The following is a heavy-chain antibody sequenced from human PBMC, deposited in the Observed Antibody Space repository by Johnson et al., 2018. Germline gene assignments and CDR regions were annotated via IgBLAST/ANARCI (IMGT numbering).Heavy chain of an antibody. Sequence: QVQLVESGGGLVKPGGSLRLSCAASGFTFSTYGMHWVRQAPGKGLEWVAIISYDGSIKYHADSLKGQFTIAGDNSKSKLYLQMNSLRPEDTAVYYCGRDLVGERYYYYGVDVWGQGTTVTVSS. CDR1: GFTFSTYG. J-gene: IGHJ6*02. CDR2: ISYDGSIK. CDR3: GRDLVGERYYYYGVDV. V-gene: IGHV3-30*03. D-gene: IGHD1-26*01.